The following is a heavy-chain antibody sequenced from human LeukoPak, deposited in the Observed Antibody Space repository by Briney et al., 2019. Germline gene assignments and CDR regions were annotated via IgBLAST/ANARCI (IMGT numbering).Heavy chain of an antibody. CDR2: IYYSGST. CDR3: ARGWNYDFWSGYLADYYYYGMDV. CDR1: GGSISSGGYY. V-gene: IGHV4-31*03. J-gene: IGHJ6*02. D-gene: IGHD3-3*01. Sequence: PSQTLSLTCTVSGGSISSGGYYWSWIRQHPGKGLEWIGYIYYSGSTYYNPSLKSRVTISVDTSKNQFSLKLSSVTAADTAVYYCARGWNYDFWSGYLADYYYYGMDVWGQGTTVTVSS.